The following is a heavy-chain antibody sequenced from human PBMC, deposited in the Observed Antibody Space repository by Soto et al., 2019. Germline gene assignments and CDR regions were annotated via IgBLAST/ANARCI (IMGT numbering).Heavy chain of an antibody. D-gene: IGHD3-22*01. CDR3: ARDRYYDSSGYWPFDY. CDR2: IKQDGSHK. Sequence: PGGSLRLSCVASGFTFSSFWMSWARQAPGKGLEWVANIKQDGSHKYYVPSVKGRFTISRDNAKNTLYLQMNSLRAEDTAVYYCARDRYYDSSGYWPFDYWGQGTLVTVSS. V-gene: IGHV3-7*01. CDR1: GFTFSSFW. J-gene: IGHJ4*02.